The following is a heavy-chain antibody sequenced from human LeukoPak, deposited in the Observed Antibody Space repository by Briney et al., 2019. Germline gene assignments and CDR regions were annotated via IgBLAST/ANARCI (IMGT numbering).Heavy chain of an antibody. CDR2: ISSSGSTI. J-gene: IGHJ4*02. CDR1: GFTFSDYY. D-gene: IGHD4-23*01. Sequence: GGSVRLSCLASGFTFSDYYMSWVRQAPGKGLEWVSYISSSGSTIYYANSVKGRFTISRDKSKNSLYLQMNSLRAEEEAVYYCARAPTVVTPVGYFDYWGQGTLVTVSS. V-gene: IGHV3-11*01. CDR3: ARAPTVVTPVGYFDY.